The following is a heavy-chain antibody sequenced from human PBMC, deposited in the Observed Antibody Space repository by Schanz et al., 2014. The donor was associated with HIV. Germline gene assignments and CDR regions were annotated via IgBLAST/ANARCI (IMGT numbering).Heavy chain of an antibody. CDR1: GFIFSTYA. CDR3: AREWATVTTLGD. Sequence: QVQLVESGGGVVQPGRSLRLSCAASGFIFSTYAMHWVRQAPGEGLEWVAIVSYDGSNEYYADSVRGRFTASRDNSKNTLYLQMNSLRPEDTAVYYCAREWATVTTLGDWGQGTLVTVSS. D-gene: IGHD4-17*01. V-gene: IGHV3-30-3*01. J-gene: IGHJ4*02. CDR2: VSYDGSNE.